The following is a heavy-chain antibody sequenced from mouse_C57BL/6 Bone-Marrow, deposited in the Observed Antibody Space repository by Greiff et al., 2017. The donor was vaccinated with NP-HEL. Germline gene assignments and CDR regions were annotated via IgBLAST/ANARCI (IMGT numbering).Heavy chain of an antibody. CDR2: IDPEDGET. Sequence: EVHLVESGAELVKPGASVKLSCTASGFNIKDYYMHWVKQRTEQGLEWIGRIDPEDGETKYAPKFQGEATITADTSSNTAYLQLSSLTSEDTAVYYCARYGTEYYFDYWGQGTTLTVSS. D-gene: IGHD1-1*01. J-gene: IGHJ2*01. V-gene: IGHV14-2*01. CDR1: GFNIKDYY. CDR3: ARYGTEYYFDY.